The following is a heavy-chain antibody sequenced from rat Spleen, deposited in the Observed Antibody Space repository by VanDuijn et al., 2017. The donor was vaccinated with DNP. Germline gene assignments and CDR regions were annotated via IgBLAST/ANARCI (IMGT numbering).Heavy chain of an antibody. CDR1: GFTFSDYN. CDR3: ARGNDGFTY. Sequence: EVQLVESGGGLVRPGRSLKLSCAASGFTFSDYNMAWVRQAPKKGLEWVATISYDGSSTYYRDSVKGRFTISRDNAKSTLYQQMDSLRSEDKATYYCARGNDGFTYWGQGTLVTVSS. J-gene: IGHJ3*01. CDR2: ISYDGSST. V-gene: IGHV5-7*01.